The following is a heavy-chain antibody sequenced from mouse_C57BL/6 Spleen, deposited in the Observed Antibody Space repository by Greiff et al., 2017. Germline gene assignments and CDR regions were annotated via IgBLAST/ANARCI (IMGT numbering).Heavy chain of an antibody. J-gene: IGHJ2*01. V-gene: IGHV1-19*01. D-gene: IGHD4-1*01. Sequence: EVQLVESGPVLVKPGASVKMSCKASGYTFTDYYMNWVKQSHGKSLEWIGVINPYNGGTSYNQKFKGKATLTVDKSSSTAYMELNSLTSEDSAVYYCARGTGTGYYFDYWGQGTTLTVSS. CDR1: GYTFTDYY. CDR2: INPYNGGT. CDR3: ARGTGTGYYFDY.